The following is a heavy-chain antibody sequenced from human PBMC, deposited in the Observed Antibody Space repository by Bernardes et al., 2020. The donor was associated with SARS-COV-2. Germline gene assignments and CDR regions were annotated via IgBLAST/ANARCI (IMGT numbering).Heavy chain of an antibody. V-gene: IGHV3-30*04. D-gene: IGHD2-2*01. Sequence: GGSLRLSCAASGFTFSSYAMHWVRQAPGKGLEWVAVISYDGSNKYYADSVKGRFTISRDNSKNTLYLQMNSLRAEDTAVYYCARRVTAYWGQGTLVTVSS. CDR2: ISYDGSNK. J-gene: IGHJ4*02. CDR1: GFTFSSYA. CDR3: ARRVTAY.